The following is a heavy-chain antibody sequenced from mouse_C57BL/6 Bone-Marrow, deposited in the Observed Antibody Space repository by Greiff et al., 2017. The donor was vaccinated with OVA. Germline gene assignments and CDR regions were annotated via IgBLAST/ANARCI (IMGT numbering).Heavy chain of an antibody. CDR2: INPGSGGT. CDR3: ARSDWVFNYFDY. D-gene: IGHD4-1*01. V-gene: IGHV1-54*01. CDR1: GYAFTNYL. J-gene: IGHJ2*01. Sequence: QVQLQQSGAELVRPGTSVKVSCKASGYAFTNYLIEWVKQRPGQGLEWIGVINPGSGGTNYNEKFKGKATLTADKSSSTAYMQLSSLTSEDSAVYFCARSDWVFNYFDYWGQGTTLTVSS.